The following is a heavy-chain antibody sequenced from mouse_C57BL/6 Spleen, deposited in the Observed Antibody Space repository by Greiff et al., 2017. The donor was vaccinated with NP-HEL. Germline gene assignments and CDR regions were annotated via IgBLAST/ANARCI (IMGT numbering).Heavy chain of an antibody. D-gene: IGHD3-1*01. CDR2: INPGSGGT. J-gene: IGHJ4*01. V-gene: IGHV1-54*01. CDR1: GYAFTNYL. Sequence: VQVVESGAELVRPGTSVKVSCKASGYAFTNYLIEWVKQRPGQGLEWIGVINPGSGGTNYNEKFKGKATLTADKSSSTAYMQLSSLTSEDSAVYFCARRGNLGAMDYWGQGTSVTVSS. CDR3: ARRGNLGAMDY.